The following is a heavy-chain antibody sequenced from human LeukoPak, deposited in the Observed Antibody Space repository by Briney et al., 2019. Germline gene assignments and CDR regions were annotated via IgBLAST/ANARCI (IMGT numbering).Heavy chain of an antibody. D-gene: IGHD4-23*01. J-gene: IGHJ4*02. CDR3: ARGAGNHDY. V-gene: IGHV4-30-2*01. CDR1: GGSISSGDYS. CDR2: INHSGST. Sequence: SQTLSLTCTVSGGSISSGDYSWSWIRQPPGKGLEWIGEINHSGSTNYNPSLKSRVTISVDTSKNQFSLKLSSVTAADTAVYYCARGAGNHDYWGQGTLVTVSS.